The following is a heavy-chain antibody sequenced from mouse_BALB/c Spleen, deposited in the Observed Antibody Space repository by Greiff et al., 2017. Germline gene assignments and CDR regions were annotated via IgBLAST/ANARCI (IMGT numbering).Heavy chain of an antibody. CDR2: IDTSDSYT. V-gene: IGHV1-69*01. Sequence: VQLQQPGAELVMPGASVKMSCKASGYTFTDYWMHWVKQRPGQGLEWIGAIDTSDSYTSYNQKFKGKATLTVDESSSTAYMQLSSLTSEDSAVYYCARAGSSGSYWGQGTTLTVSS. D-gene: IGHD3-1*01. CDR3: ARAGSSGSY. J-gene: IGHJ2*01. CDR1: GYTFTDYW.